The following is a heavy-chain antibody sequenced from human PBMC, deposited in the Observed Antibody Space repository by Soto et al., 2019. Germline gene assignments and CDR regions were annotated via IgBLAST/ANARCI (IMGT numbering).Heavy chain of an antibody. V-gene: IGHV3-48*01. D-gene: IGHD6-13*01. CDR1: GFTFSSYS. J-gene: IGHJ4*02. Sequence: GGSLRLSCAASGFTFSSYSMNWVRQAPGKGLEWVSYISSSSSTIYYADSVKGRFTISRDNAKNPLYLQMNSLRAEDTAVYYCARAVDSSSWYRNFEYYFDYWGQGTLVTVSS. CDR3: ARAVDSSSWYRNFEYYFDY. CDR2: ISSSSSTI.